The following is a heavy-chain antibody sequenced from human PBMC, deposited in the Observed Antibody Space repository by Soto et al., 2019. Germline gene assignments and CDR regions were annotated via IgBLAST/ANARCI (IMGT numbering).Heavy chain of an antibody. V-gene: IGHV1-69*13. CDR3: AGFQERGYSYGYFASPYYGMDV. CDR1: GGTFSSYA. Sequence: SVKVSCKASGGTFSSYAISWVRQAPGQGLEWMGGIIPIFGTANYAQKFQGRVTITADESTSTAYMELSSLRSEDTAVYYCAGFQERGYSYGYFASPYYGMDVWGQGTTVTVSS. CDR2: IIPIFGTA. D-gene: IGHD5-18*01. J-gene: IGHJ6*02.